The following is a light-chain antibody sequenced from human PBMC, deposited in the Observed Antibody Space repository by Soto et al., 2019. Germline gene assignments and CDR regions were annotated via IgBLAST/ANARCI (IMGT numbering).Light chain of an antibody. CDR1: QGIGSSA. Sequence: AILLTQSVSSLSESVGDRVTITCRASQGIGSSAFAWYQQKPGKVPKLLIYDVSNLQSGVPSRFSGSGSGTDFTLTISSLQPEEFAYDYCQQFDTYPLTFGQETRLEIK. J-gene: IGKJ5*01. V-gene: IGKV1-13*02. CDR3: QQFDTYPLT. CDR2: DVS.